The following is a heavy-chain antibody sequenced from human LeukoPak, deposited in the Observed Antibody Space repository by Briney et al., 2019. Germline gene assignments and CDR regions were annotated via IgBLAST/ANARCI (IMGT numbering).Heavy chain of an antibody. CDR2: TYFRSKWYD. J-gene: IGHJ3*01. CDR1: GDSVASYTAA. Sequence: SQTLSLTCVISGDSVASYTAAWNWIRQSPSRGLEWLGRTYFRSKWYDDYAVSVKSRITISPDTSKNQFSLQLHSLTPDDTAVYYCARDRDPGDGDAFDLWGQGTVVTVSS. CDR3: ARDRDPGDGDAFDL. D-gene: IGHD5-24*01. V-gene: IGHV6-1*01.